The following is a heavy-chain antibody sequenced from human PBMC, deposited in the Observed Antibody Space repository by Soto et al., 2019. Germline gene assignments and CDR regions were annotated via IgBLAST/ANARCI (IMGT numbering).Heavy chain of an antibody. D-gene: IGHD5-12*01. J-gene: IGHJ4*02. CDR1: GFTFSDSD. Sequence: QVQLVESVGGLVKPGGSLRLSCVASGFTFSDSDMSWVRQATGKGLEWVSYISSTSSFTDYAESVKGRFTISRDNAKNSLFLPLKRLRAEDTAIYYCARRDGYNYFAFWGQGTLVSVSS. V-gene: IGHV3-11*06. CDR3: ARRDGYNYFAF. CDR2: ISSTSSFT.